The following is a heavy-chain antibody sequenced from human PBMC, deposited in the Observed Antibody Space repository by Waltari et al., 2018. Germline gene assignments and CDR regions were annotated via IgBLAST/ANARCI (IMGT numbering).Heavy chain of an antibody. V-gene: IGHV1-69*05. Sequence: QVQLVQSGAEVKKPGSSVKVSCKASGGTFSSSAIPWVRPAPGQGLEWMGGIIPIFGTANYAQKFQGRVTITTDESTSTAYMELSSLRSEDTAVYYCALGGYGSGSYSHFDYWGQGTLVTVSS. CDR2: IIPIFGTA. CDR3: ALGGYGSGSYSHFDY. D-gene: IGHD3-10*01. J-gene: IGHJ4*02. CDR1: GGTFSSSA.